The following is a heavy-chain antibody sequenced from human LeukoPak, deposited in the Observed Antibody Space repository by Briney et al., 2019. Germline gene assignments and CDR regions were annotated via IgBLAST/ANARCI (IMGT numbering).Heavy chain of an antibody. CDR1: GFTFSSHA. V-gene: IGHV3-49*04. CDR2: IRSKAYGGTT. Sequence: GGSLRLSCAASGFTFSSHAMSWVRQAPGKGLEWVGFIRSKAYGGTTEYAASVKGRFTISRDDSKSIAYLQMNSLKTEDTAVYYCTRVGYYYGSGSYFPPDYWGQGTLVTVSS. J-gene: IGHJ4*02. D-gene: IGHD3-10*01. CDR3: TRVGYYYGSGSYFPPDY.